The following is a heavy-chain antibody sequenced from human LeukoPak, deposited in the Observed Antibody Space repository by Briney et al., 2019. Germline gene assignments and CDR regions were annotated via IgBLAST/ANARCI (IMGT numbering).Heavy chain of an antibody. CDR1: GGTFSSYA. D-gene: IGHD3-3*01. Sequence: GASVKVSCKASGGTFSSYAISWVRQAPGQGLEWMGGIIPIFGTANYAQKFQGRVTMTEDTSTDTAYMELSSLRSEDTAVYYCATGPPDYDFWSGYRIDYWGQGTLVTVSS. J-gene: IGHJ4*02. CDR3: ATGPPDYDFWSGYRIDY. CDR2: IIPIFGTA. V-gene: IGHV1-69*06.